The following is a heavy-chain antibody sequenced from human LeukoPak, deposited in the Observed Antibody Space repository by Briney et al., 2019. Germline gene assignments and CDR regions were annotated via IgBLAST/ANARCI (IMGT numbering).Heavy chain of an antibody. CDR1: GGSISSGGYY. Sequence: SETLSLTCTVSGGSISSGGYYWSWISQHPGKGLEWIGYIYYSRSTYYNPSLKSRVTISVDTSKNQFSLKLSSVTAADTAVYYCARDNYYDSSGYSPFDYWGQGTLVTVSS. CDR3: ARDNYYDSSGYSPFDY. V-gene: IGHV4-31*03. D-gene: IGHD3-22*01. CDR2: IYYSRST. J-gene: IGHJ4*02.